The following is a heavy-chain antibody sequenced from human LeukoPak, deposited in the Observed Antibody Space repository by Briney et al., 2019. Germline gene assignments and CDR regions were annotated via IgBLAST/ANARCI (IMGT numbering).Heavy chain of an antibody. Sequence: GGSLRLSCAASGFTFSSYNMHWVRQAPGKGLEWVAVISKDGSNKYYADSVKGRFTISRDNSKNTVYVEMNSLRGEDTAVYYCASRPPAVAGLDYWGQGTLVTVSS. D-gene: IGHD6-19*01. CDR1: GFTFSSYN. J-gene: IGHJ4*02. V-gene: IGHV3-30*03. CDR2: ISKDGSNK. CDR3: ASRPPAVAGLDY.